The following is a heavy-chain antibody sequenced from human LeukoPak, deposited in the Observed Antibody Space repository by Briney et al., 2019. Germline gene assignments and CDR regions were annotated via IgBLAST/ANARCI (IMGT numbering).Heavy chain of an antibody. CDR3: ARSVVAGSGNFDY. CDR1: VYTFTGYY. V-gene: IGHV1-2*02. D-gene: IGHD6-19*01. CDR2: INTNSGGT. J-gene: IGHJ4*02. Sequence: ASVNVSRKASVYTFTGYYMHEVRQAPGQGREWMGWINTNSGGTNTEQTFQGRVTMTMDTYISTAYMDLSRMSSDATAVDFCARSVVAGSGNFDYWGQGTLVTVSS.